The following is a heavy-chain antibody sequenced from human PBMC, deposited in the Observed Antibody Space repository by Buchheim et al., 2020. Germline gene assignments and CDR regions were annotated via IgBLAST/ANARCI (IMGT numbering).Heavy chain of an antibody. Sequence: QVQLVESGGGVVQPGRSLRLSCAASGFTFSSYAMHWVRQAPGKGLEWVAVISYDGSNKYYADSVKGRFTISRDNSKNTLYLQMNSLRAEDTAVYYCARVEGNDYGGTLGYGMDVWGQGTT. CDR1: GFTFSSYA. V-gene: IGHV3-30*04. CDR3: ARVEGNDYGGTLGYGMDV. CDR2: ISYDGSNK. D-gene: IGHD4-23*01. J-gene: IGHJ6*02.